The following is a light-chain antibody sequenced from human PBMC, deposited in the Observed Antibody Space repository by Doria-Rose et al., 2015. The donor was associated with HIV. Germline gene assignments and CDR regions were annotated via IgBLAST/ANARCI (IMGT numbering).Light chain of an antibody. CDR1: SLRSYY. Sequence: SSELSQEPAVSVALGQTVRITCQGDSLRSYYASWYQQKPGQAPVLVIYGKNNRPSGIPDRFSGSSSGNTASLTITGAQAEDEADYYCNSRDTVGNHPVVFGGGTKLTVL. CDR3: NSRDTVGNHPVV. J-gene: IGLJ2*01. V-gene: IGLV3-19*01. CDR2: GKN.